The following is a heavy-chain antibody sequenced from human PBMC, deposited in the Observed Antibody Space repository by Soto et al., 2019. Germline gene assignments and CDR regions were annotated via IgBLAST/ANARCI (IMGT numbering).Heavy chain of an antibody. CDR2: ISPYSGHT. J-gene: IGHJ4*02. Sequence: QVQLVQSGVEVKRPGASVKVSCKASGYTFSSYGISWVRQAPGQGLEWVGWISPYSGHTNYVQKFQGRVTMTTDTSVSTAYMELRSLRSDDTAVYYCWRDYSISWYYFDNWSQGTLVTVSS. V-gene: IGHV1-18*01. CDR1: GYTFSSYG. CDR3: WRDYSISWYYFDN. D-gene: IGHD6-13*01.